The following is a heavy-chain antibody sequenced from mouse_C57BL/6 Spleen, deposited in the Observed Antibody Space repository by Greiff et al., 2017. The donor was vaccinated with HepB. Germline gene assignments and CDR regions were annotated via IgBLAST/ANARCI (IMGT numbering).Heavy chain of an antibody. J-gene: IGHJ1*03. CDR3: ARLDGSSYWYFAV. CDR2: ISNGGGST. CDR1: GFTFSDYY. Sequence: EVKLMESGGGLVQPGGSLKLSCAASGFTFSDYYMYWVRQTPEKRLEWVAYISNGGGSTYYPDTVKGRFTISRDNAKNTLYLQMSSLKSEDTAMYYCARLDGSSYWYFAVWGTATTVTVSS. D-gene: IGHD1-1*01. V-gene: IGHV5-12*01.